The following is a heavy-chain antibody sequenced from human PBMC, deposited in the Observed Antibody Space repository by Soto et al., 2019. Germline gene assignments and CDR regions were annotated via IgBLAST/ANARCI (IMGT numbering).Heavy chain of an antibody. D-gene: IGHD1-26*01. Sequence: QVQLVQSGAEVKKPGSSVKVSCKASGGTFSSYSINWVRQAPGQGLEWMGEIIPIFGTANYAQKFQGRVTITADESTSTAYMGLSSLRSEDTAVYFCARDGGRHSGGIDSWGQGTLVTVSS. V-gene: IGHV1-69*01. CDR3: ARDGGRHSGGIDS. J-gene: IGHJ4*02. CDR2: IIPIFGTA. CDR1: GGTFSSYS.